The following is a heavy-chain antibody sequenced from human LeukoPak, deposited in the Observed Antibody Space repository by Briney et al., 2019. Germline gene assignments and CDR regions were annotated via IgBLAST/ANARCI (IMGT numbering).Heavy chain of an antibody. CDR2: IYYSGST. J-gene: IGHJ4*02. CDR1: GDSISSSYY. D-gene: IGHD5-12*01. V-gene: IGHV4-39*07. CDR3: ARYHSGYDDY. Sequence: PSETLSLTCTVSGDSISSSYYWGWIRQPPGKGLEWIGSIYYSGSTFYNPSLKSRVTILVDTSKNQFSLKLSSVTATDTAVYYCARYHSGYDDYWGQGTLVTVSS.